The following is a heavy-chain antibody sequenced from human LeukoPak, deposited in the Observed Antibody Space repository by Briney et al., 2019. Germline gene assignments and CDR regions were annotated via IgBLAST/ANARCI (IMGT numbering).Heavy chain of an antibody. Sequence: SETLSLTCAVYGGSFSGYYWSWIRQPPGKGLEWIGEINHSGSTSYNPSLKSRVTISVDTSKNQFSLKLSSVTAADTAVYYCARAFTGSGYYYDAFDIWGQGTMVTVSS. D-gene: IGHD3-22*01. CDR3: ARAFTGSGYYYDAFDI. CDR1: GGSFSGYY. CDR2: INHSGST. V-gene: IGHV4-34*01. J-gene: IGHJ3*02.